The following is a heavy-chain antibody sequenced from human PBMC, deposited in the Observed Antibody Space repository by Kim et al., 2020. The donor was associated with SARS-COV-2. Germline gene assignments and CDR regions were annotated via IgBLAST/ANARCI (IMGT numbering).Heavy chain of an antibody. CDR1: GFTFGDYA. CDR2: ISWNGDPL. D-gene: IGHD2-2*01. Sequence: GGSLRLSCAASGFTFGDYAMHWVRQAPGKGLEWVSGISWNGDPLGYADSVKGRFTISRDNAKNSLYLQMNSLRAEDTALYYCAKLDHCSIIGCYGPPSDYWGQGTLVTVSS. J-gene: IGHJ4*02. V-gene: IGHV3-9*01. CDR3: AKLDHCSIIGCYGPPSDY.